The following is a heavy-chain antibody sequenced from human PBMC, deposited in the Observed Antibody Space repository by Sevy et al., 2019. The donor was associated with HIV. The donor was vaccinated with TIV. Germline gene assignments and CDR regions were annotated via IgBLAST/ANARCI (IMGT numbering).Heavy chain of an antibody. J-gene: IGHJ5*02. CDR1: GGSISSSSYY. CDR3: ARQGYSSSWYPDNWFDP. V-gene: IGHV4-39*01. D-gene: IGHD6-13*01. CDR2: IYYSGST. Sequence: SETLSLTCTVSGGSISSSSYYWGWIRQPPGKGLEWIGSIYYSGSTYYNPSLKSRVTISVDTSKNQFSLKLSSVTAADTAVYYCARQGYSSSWYPDNWFDPWGQGTLVTVSS.